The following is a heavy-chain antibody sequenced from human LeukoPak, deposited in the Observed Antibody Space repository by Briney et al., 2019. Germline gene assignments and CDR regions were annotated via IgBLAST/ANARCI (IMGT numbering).Heavy chain of an antibody. V-gene: IGHV4-34*01. CDR3: ARVTKYYYGSGSYRP. CDR1: GGSFSGYY. Sequence: SETLSLTCAVYGGSFSGYYWSWIRQPPGKGLEWIGEINHSGSTNYNPSLKSRVTISVDTSKNQFSLKLSSVTAADTAVYYCARVTKYYYGSGSYRPWGQGTLVTVSS. J-gene: IGHJ5*02. CDR2: INHSGST. D-gene: IGHD3-10*01.